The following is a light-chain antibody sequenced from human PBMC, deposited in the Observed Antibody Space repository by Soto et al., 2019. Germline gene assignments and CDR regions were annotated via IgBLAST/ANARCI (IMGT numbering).Light chain of an antibody. CDR3: CSYAGTSTL. CDR2: EAN. J-gene: IGLJ2*01. V-gene: IGLV2-23*01. CDR1: SSDVGNHNL. Sequence: QSALTQPASVSGSPGQSITISCTGISSDVGNHNLVSWYQQYPGKAPKLMIFEANKRPSGVSNRFSGSKSGNTASLTVSGLQADDEADYYCCSYAGTSTLFGGGTQLTVL.